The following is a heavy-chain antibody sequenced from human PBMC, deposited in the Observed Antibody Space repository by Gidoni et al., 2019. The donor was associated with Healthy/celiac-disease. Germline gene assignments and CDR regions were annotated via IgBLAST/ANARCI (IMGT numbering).Heavy chain of an antibody. CDR2: ISGSGGST. J-gene: IGHJ6*02. Sequence: EVQLLESGGGLVQPGGSLRLSCAASGFTFSSYAMSWVRQAPGKGLEWVSAISGSGGSTYYADSVKGRFTISRDNSKNTLYLQMNSLRAEDTAVYYCAKDQGITFGGVIDRYYYYGMDVWGQGTTVTVSS. V-gene: IGHV3-23*01. CDR1: GFTFSSYA. D-gene: IGHD3-16*02. CDR3: AKDQGITFGGVIDRYYYYGMDV.